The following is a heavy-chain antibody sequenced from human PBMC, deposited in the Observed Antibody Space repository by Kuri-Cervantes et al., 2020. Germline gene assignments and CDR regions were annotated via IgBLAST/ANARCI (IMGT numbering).Heavy chain of an antibody. D-gene: IGHD4-23*01. Sequence: GSLRLSCTVSGGSISSSSYYWGWIRQPPGKGLEWIGSIYYSGSTYYNPSLKSRVTISVGTSKNQFSLKLSSVTAADTAVYYCARGMHDYGGLNFDYWGQGTLVTVSS. CDR2: IYYSGST. CDR1: GGSISSSSYY. V-gene: IGHV4-39*07. J-gene: IGHJ4*02. CDR3: ARGMHDYGGLNFDY.